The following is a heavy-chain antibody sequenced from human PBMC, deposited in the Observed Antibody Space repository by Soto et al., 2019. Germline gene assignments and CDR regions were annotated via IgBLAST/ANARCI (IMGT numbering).Heavy chain of an antibody. CDR2: INPNSGGT. CDR3: ARSGDSSSWFTYYYYGMDV. D-gene: IGHD6-13*01. J-gene: IGHJ6*02. Sequence: QVQLVQSGAEVKKPGASVKVSCKASGYTFTGYYMHWVRQAPGQGLEWMGWINPNSGGTNYAQKFQGWVIMTRDTSISTAYMELSRLRSDDTAVYYCARSGDSSSWFTYYYYGMDVWGQGTTVTVSS. CDR1: GYTFTGYY. V-gene: IGHV1-2*04.